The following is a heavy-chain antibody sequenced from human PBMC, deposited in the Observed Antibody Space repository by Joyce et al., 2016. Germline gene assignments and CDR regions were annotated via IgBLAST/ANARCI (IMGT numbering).Heavy chain of an antibody. CDR3: ARYKTGATEYFDY. V-gene: IGHV4-38-2*02. CDR1: GYSISRGYY. D-gene: IGHD1-14*01. CDR2: VSPNGNT. Sequence: VQLQESGPGLVKPSETLSLTCSVSGYSISRGYYWGWIRQSPGKELAWIGSVSPNGNTFYNPSLERRVSVSVDTSRNEISLKVNSVTAADTAVYYCARYKTGATEYFDYWGQGTLVTVSS. J-gene: IGHJ4*02.